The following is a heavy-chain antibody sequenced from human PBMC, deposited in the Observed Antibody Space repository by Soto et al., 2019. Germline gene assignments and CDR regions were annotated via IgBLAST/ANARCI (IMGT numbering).Heavy chain of an antibody. CDR2: IYPGDSDT. V-gene: IGHV5-51*01. Sequence: PGESLKNSCKGSGYSFTSYWIGWVRQMPGKGLEWMGIIYPGDSDTRYSPSFQGQVTISADKSISTAYLQWSSLKASDTAMYYCARHGHSSSWYEGGYYYYGMDVWGQGTTVT. D-gene: IGHD6-13*01. CDR3: ARHGHSSSWYEGGYYYYGMDV. CDR1: GYSFTSYW. J-gene: IGHJ6*02.